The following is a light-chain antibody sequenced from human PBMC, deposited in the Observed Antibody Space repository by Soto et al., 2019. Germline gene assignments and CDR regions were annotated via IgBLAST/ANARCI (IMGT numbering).Light chain of an antibody. CDR1: QSVLYSSNNKNY. CDR3: QQYYGSLT. Sequence: DIVMTQSPDSLAVSLGERATINCQSSQSVLYSSNNKNYLAWYQQKPGQPPKLLIYWASTRESGVPDRCSGSGSGTDFTLTISSLQAEDVAVYYCQQYYGSLTFGGGTKVEIK. CDR2: WAS. V-gene: IGKV4-1*01. J-gene: IGKJ4*01.